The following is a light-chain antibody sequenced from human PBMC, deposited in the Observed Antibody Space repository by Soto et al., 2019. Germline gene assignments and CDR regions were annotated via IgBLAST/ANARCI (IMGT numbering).Light chain of an antibody. Sequence: EIVMTQSPVTMSVSPGERATLYCKASQRISSNLVWYHQKPGQPPRLLIYGASTRATGTPVRFSGSGSGTAFTLTISGLQSEDFALYYCKQYNIWPPYSFGQGTKLEIK. CDR2: GAS. V-gene: IGKV3-15*01. J-gene: IGKJ2*03. CDR3: KQYNIWPPYS. CDR1: QRISSN.